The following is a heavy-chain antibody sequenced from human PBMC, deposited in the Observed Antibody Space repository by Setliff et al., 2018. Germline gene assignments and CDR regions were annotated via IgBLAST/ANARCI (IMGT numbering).Heavy chain of an antibody. CDR2: MHYSGRA. Sequence: SETLSLTCTVSGASVSSRSYYWGWIRQPPGKGLEWIGSMHYSGRAYYSSSLKSRVTISLDTSMNQFSLKLSSVTAADTAVYYCARGGVLGTGDFDYWGQGTLVTVSS. V-gene: IGHV4-39*07. CDR3: ARGGVLGTGDFDY. D-gene: IGHD3-16*01. CDR1: GASVSSRSYY. J-gene: IGHJ4*02.